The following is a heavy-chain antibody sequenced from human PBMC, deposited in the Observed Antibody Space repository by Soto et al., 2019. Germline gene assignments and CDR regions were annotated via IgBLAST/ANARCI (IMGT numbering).Heavy chain of an antibody. V-gene: IGHV3-23*01. CDR1: GFSFSSYT. Sequence: EVQLLQSGGGLVQPGESLRLSCAASGFSFSSYTMTWVRQAPGKGLAWVSVISGSGGSPYHADSVQGRFTISRDNPKNTLYLQMNSLRAEDTTIYYCVKARCSSATCYVPDYWGQGTLVTVSS. CDR3: VKARCSSATCYVPDY. CDR2: ISGSGGSP. J-gene: IGHJ4*02. D-gene: IGHD2-2*01.